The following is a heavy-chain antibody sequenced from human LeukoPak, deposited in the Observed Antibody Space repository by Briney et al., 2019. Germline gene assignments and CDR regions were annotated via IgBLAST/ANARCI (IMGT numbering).Heavy chain of an antibody. CDR3: ARSAGYSGYNYLYIYYYMDV. V-gene: IGHV3-48*03. CDR2: ISNSGSSI. Sequence: GGSLRLSCAASGFTFSSYEMNWVRQAPGKGLEWVSYISNSGSSIYYADSVKGRFTISRDNVKNSLYLQMNSLRADDTAVFYCARSAGYSGYNYLYIYYYMDVWGKGTTVTVSS. J-gene: IGHJ6*03. CDR1: GFTFSSYE. D-gene: IGHD5-12*01.